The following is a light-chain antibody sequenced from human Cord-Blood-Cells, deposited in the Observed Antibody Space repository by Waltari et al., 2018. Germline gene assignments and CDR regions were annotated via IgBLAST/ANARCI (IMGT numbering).Light chain of an antibody. CDR2: DVS. Sequence: QSALTQPASVSGSPGQSITISCTGTSSDVGGYNYFYWYQQHPGKAPKPMIYDVSNRPSGVSNRFSGSQSGNTASLTISGLQAEDEADYYCSSYTSSSTLVFGGGTKLTVL. J-gene: IGLJ2*01. V-gene: IGLV2-14*01. CDR1: SSDVGGYNY. CDR3: SSYTSSSTLV.